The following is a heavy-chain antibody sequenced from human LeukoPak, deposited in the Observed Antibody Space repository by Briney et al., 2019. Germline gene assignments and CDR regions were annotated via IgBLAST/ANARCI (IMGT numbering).Heavy chain of an antibody. CDR3: ARSNPNRNALDL. J-gene: IGHJ3*01. CDR2: IKKDGSEE. CDR1: GFTLNSYL. D-gene: IGHD1-14*01. V-gene: IGHV3-7*01. Sequence: PGGSLRLSCAPSGFTLNSYLMSWVRQAPGRGLEWVANIKKDGSEESYLDSVKGRFTVSRDNAKNSLFLQMNSLRGEDTAVYYCARSNPNRNALDLWGQGTMVTISS.